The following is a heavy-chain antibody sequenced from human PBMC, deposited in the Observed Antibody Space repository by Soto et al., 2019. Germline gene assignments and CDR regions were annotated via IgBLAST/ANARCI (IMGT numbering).Heavy chain of an antibody. CDR2: VYYSGTS. Sequence: QVHLQESGPRLVEPSETLSLTCTVSGDSIRNSGHYWGWVRQHPGKALEWIGSVYYSGTSYRKPSLKSRIAMSVDTSKNQFSLKLTAVTAADTAIYYCARPATVAPPDAFQVWSQGTLVTVSS. CDR1: GDSIRNSGHY. CDR3: ARPATVAPPDAFQV. J-gene: IGHJ3*01. V-gene: IGHV4-39*01. D-gene: IGHD6-19*01.